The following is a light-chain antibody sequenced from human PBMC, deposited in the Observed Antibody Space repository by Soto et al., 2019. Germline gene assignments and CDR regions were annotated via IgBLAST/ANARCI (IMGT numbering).Light chain of an antibody. V-gene: IGKV3-11*01. CDR3: QQRAHWIT. J-gene: IGKJ5*01. CDR2: DTF. CDR1: RSVGRN. Sequence: DIVLAGSPATKKKSPGETATLSCRASRSVGRNLGWYQQRPGQAPRLLIYDTFNRATGIPDRFSGSGSETDFTLTISSLEPEDLAVYYCQQRAHWITFGQGTRLEIK.